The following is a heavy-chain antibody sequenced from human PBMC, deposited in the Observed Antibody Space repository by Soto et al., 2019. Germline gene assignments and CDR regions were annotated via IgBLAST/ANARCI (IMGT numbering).Heavy chain of an antibody. CDR2: LYYSGST. Sequence: QVQLQESGPGLVKPSETLSLTCTVSGGSISSYHWSWIRQPPGKGLEWIGYLYYSGSTNYNPSLKSRVTISVDTSKNQFSLKLSSVTAADTAVYYCARHGGGNPYFDYWGQGMLVTVSS. D-gene: IGHD2-15*01. V-gene: IGHV4-59*08. CDR3: ARHGGGNPYFDY. J-gene: IGHJ4*02. CDR1: GGSISSYH.